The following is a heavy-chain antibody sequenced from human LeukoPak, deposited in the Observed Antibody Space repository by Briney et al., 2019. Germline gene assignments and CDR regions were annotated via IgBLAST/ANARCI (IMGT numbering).Heavy chain of an antibody. Sequence: GGSLRLSCAASGFTFSSHEMNWVRQAPGKGLEWVSYISSSGSTIYYADSVKGRFTISRDNAKNSLYLQMNSLRAEDTAVYYCARAEGLERPDYWGQGTLVTVSS. D-gene: IGHD1-1*01. CDR2: ISSSGSTI. J-gene: IGHJ4*02. V-gene: IGHV3-48*03. CDR1: GFTFSSHE. CDR3: ARAEGLERPDY.